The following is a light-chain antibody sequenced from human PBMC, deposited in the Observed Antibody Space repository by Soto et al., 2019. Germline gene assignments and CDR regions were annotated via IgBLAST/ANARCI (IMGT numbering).Light chain of an antibody. CDR1: NTDVGTYTY. CDR2: DVN. CDR3: DSDVGYNTFL. Sequence: QSALTQPPSASGSPGRSVTISCTGANTDVGTYTYVSWYQHHPGEAPKLMIYDVNKRPSGVPDRFSGSKSGNTASLTVSGLQAEDESDYCCDSDVGYNTFLFXTG. J-gene: IGLJ1*01. V-gene: IGLV2-8*01.